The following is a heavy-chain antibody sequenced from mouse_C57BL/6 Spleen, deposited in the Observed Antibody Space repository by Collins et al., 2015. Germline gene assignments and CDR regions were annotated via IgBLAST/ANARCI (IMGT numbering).Heavy chain of an antibody. CDR1: GYSFTSYY. CDR3: ARSRWDEAMDY. Sequence: QVQLQQSGPELVKPGASVKISCKASGYSFTSYYIHWVKQRPGQGLEWIGWIYPGSGNTNYNEKFKGKATLTADKSSSTAYMQFSSLTSEDSAIYYCARSRWDEAMDYWGQGTSVTVSS. D-gene: IGHD1-1*01. J-gene: IGHJ4*01. V-gene: IGHV1-66*01. CDR2: IYPGSGNT.